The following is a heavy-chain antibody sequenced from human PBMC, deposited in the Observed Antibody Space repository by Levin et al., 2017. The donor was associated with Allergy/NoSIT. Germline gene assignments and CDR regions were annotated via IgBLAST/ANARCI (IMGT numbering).Heavy chain of an antibody. Sequence: GGSLRLSCAASGFTFSSYAMHWVRQAPGKGLEWVAVISYDGSNKYYADSVKGRFTISRDNSKNTLYLQMNSLRAEDTAVYYCARWCGDRSLCAIYWGQGTLVTVSS. J-gene: IGHJ4*02. CDR1: GFTFSSYA. CDR3: ARWCGDRSLCAIY. D-gene: IGHD2-8*01. CDR2: ISYDGSNK. V-gene: IGHV3-30*04.